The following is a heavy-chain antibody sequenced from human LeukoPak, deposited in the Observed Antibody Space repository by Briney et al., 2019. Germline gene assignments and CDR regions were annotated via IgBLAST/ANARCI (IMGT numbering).Heavy chain of an antibody. D-gene: IGHD3-10*01. Sequence: PGGSLRLSCAASGFTFSSYAMHWVRQAPGKGLEYVSAISSNGGSTYYANSVKGRFTISRDNSKSTLYLQMGSLRAEDMAVYYCARPYYYGPGSYLYWGQGTLVTVSS. V-gene: IGHV3-64*01. CDR1: GFTFSSYA. J-gene: IGHJ4*02. CDR2: ISSNGGST. CDR3: ARPYYYGPGSYLY.